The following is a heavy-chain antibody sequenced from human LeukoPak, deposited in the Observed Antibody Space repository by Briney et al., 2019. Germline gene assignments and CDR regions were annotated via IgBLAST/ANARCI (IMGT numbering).Heavy chain of an antibody. V-gene: IGHV3-74*01. D-gene: IGHD3-3*01. CDR2: INDDGSST. Sequence: PGGSLRLSCAASGFTFSSSWMHWVRQAPGEGLVWVSRINDDGSSTSYADSVKGRFTISRDNAKNTLYLQMDSLRVDDTAVYYCARTVGGGRYDFWSGTWYFDLWGRGTLVTVSS. CDR1: GFTFSSSW. CDR3: ARTVGGGRYDFWSGTWYFDL. J-gene: IGHJ2*01.